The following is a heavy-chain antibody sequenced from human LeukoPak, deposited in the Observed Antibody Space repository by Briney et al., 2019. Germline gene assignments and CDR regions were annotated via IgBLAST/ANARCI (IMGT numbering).Heavy chain of an antibody. CDR1: GVSISSSSYY. CDR2: IYYSGST. D-gene: IGHD7-27*01. Sequence: SETLSLTCTVSGVSISSSSYYWGWIRQPPGKGLEWIGSIYYSGSTYYNPSLKSRVTISVDTSKNQFSLKLSSVTAADTAVYYCARPVITGEYVSAPYYYYYMDVWGKGTTVTVSS. V-gene: IGHV4-39*01. J-gene: IGHJ6*03. CDR3: ARPVITGEYVSAPYYYYYMDV.